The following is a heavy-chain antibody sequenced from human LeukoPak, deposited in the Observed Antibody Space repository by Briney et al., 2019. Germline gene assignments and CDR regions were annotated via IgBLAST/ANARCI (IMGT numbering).Heavy chain of an antibody. CDR1: GFTFSDYY. Sequence: KPGRSLRLSCAASGFTFSDYYMSWIRQAPGKGLEWVSYNSSSNRYTNYADSVKGRFTISRDNAKNSLYLQMNSLRDEDSAVYYCARDLHYYVAMDVWGQGTTVTVSS. CDR2: NSSSNRYT. J-gene: IGHJ6*02. D-gene: IGHD3-10*02. CDR3: ARDLHYYVAMDV. V-gene: IGHV3-11*06.